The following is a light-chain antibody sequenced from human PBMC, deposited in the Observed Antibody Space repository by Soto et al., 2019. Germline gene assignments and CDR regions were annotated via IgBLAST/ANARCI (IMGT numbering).Light chain of an antibody. V-gene: IGLV2-11*01. J-gene: IGLJ1*01. CDR3: CSYAGSYTYV. CDR2: DVT. Sequence: QSVLTQPRSVSGSPGQSVTISCTGTSSDVGGYNYVSWYQHHPGKAPKLMIYDVTKRPSGVRDRFSASKSGNTASLTISGLRAEDEADYYCCSYAGSYTYVFGTGTKVTVL. CDR1: SSDVGGYNY.